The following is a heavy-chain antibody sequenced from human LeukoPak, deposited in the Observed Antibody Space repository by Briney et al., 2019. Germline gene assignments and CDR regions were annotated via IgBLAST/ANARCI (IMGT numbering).Heavy chain of an antibody. CDR2: ISSSSYI. CDR3: ARDMWWELLGAFGYYYYGMDV. V-gene: IGHV3-21*03. CDR1: GFTFSSYS. Sequence: GGSLRLSCAASGFTFSSYSMNWVRQAPGKGLEWVSSISSSSYIYYADSVKGRFTTSRDNAKNSLYLQMNSLRAEDTAVYYCARDMWWELLGAFGYYYYGMDVWGQGTTVTVSS. J-gene: IGHJ6*02. D-gene: IGHD1-26*01.